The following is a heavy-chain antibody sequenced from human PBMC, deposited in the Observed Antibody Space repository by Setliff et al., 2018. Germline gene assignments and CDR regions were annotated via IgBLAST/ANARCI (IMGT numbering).Heavy chain of an antibody. CDR1: GYTFTSYG. D-gene: IGHD3-10*01. CDR2: ISAYNGNT. CDR3: AREIVTPYITMVRETARGFDP. V-gene: IGHV1-18*01. J-gene: IGHJ5*02. Sequence: GASVKVSCKASGYTFTSYGISWVRQAPGQGLEWMGWISAYNGNTNYAQKFQGRVTITRDTSASTAYMELSSLRSEDTAVYYCAREIVTPYITMVRETARGFDPWGQGTLGTVSS.